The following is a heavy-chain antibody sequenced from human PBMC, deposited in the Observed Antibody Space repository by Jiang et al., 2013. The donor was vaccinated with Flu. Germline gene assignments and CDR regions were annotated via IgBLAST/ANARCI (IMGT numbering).Heavy chain of an antibody. V-gene: IGHV4-39*01. D-gene: IGHD5-24*01. J-gene: IGHJ4*02. CDR3: ARALQPSYEGELKLYYFDY. CDR2: IYYSGNT. Sequence: KGLEWIGNIYYSGNTYYNPSHKSRVTISVEASRNQFSLKLSSVTAADTAVYYCARALQPSYEGELKLYYFDYWGQGTLVTVSS.